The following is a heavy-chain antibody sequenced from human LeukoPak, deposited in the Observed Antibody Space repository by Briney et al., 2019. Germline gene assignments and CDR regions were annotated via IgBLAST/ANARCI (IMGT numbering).Heavy chain of an antibody. Sequence: GASVKVSCKASGYTFTGYYMHWVRQAPGQGLEWMGWINPNSGGTNYAQKFQGRVTMTRDTSISTAYMELSRLRSDDTAVYYCARDRIAARPGVDYWGQGTLVTVSS. CDR2: INPNSGGT. D-gene: IGHD6-6*01. J-gene: IGHJ4*02. CDR3: ARDRIAARPGVDY. V-gene: IGHV1-2*02. CDR1: GYTFTGYY.